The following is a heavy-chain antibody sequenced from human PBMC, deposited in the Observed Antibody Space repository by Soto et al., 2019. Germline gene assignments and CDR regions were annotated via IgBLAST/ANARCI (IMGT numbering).Heavy chain of an antibody. CDR2: INPRGGGT. D-gene: IGHD2-8*02. Sequence: QVQLVQSGAEVKKPGASVNVSCKASGYTFTSSYIHWVRQAPGQGFEWMGIINPRGGGTSYSQKLQGRVTLTRDTSTRTIYMELNSLRSEDTAVYYCARGPGASGLDVWGQGTTVTVSS. CDR1: GYTFTSSY. V-gene: IGHV1-46*01. J-gene: IGHJ6*02. CDR3: ARGPGASGLDV.